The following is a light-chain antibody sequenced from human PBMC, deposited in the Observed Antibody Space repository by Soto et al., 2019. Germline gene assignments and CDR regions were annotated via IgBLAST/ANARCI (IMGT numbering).Light chain of an antibody. CDR3: CSYAGSYSYV. CDR1: TNDVGNYNY. Sequence: QSALTQPRSVSGSPGQSVTISCTGTTNDVGNYNYVSWYQQHPSKAPKLMIYDVTKRPSGVPDRFSGSKSGNTASLTISGLQAEDEADYYCCSYAGSYSYVFGTGTKLTLL. V-gene: IGLV2-11*01. CDR2: DVT. J-gene: IGLJ1*01.